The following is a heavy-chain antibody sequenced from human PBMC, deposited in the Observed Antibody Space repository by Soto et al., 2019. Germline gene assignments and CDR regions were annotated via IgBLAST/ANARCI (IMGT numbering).Heavy chain of an antibody. CDR1: GFTFSSYA. V-gene: IGHV3-30-3*01. J-gene: IGHJ4*02. D-gene: IGHD3-22*01. CDR2: ISYDGSNK. CDR3: ARDYYDSSGYLRPPYFDY. Sequence: GGSLRLSCAASGFTFSSYAMHWVRQAPGKGLEWVAVISYDGSNKYYADSVKGRFTISRDNSKNTLYLQMNSLRAEDTAVYYCARDYYDSSGYLRPPYFDYWGQGTLVTVSS.